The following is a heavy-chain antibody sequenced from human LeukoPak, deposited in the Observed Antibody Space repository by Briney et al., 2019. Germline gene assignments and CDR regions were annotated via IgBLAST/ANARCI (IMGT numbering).Heavy chain of an antibody. V-gene: IGHV4-30-4*07. CDR1: GGSISSGGYS. CDR3: ARERMATILFDY. D-gene: IGHD5-24*01. J-gene: IGHJ4*02. CDR2: IYYSGST. Sequence: SETLSLTCAVSGGSISSGGYSWSWIRQPPGKGLEWIGYIYYSGSTYYNPSLKSRVTISVDTSKNQFFLKLSSVTAADTAVYYCARERMATILFDYWGQGTLVTVSS.